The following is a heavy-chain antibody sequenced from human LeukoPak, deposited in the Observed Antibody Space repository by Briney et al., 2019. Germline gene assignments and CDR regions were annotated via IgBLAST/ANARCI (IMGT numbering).Heavy chain of an antibody. CDR3: ARHAQYDSGYYYYMDV. Sequence: SPSETLSLTCTVSGGSISSSSYYWGWIRQPPGKGLEWIGSIYYSGSAYYNPSLKSRVTISVDTSKNQFSLKLSSVTAADTAVYYCARHAQYDSGYYYYMDVWGKGTTVNVS. J-gene: IGHJ6*03. D-gene: IGHD3-3*01. CDR1: GGSISSSSYY. V-gene: IGHV4-39*01. CDR2: IYYSGSA.